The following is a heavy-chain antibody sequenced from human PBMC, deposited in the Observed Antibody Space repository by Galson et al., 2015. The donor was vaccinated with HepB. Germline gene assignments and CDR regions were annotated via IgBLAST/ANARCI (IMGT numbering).Heavy chain of an antibody. Sequence: SLRLSCAASGFSFSNAWMSWVRQAPGKGLEWVGRMKSKTDGGTEDYAAPVKGRFTISRDDSKNTLYLQMNSLKTEDTAVYYCTGRITIFGVVIINWGQGTLVTVSS. D-gene: IGHD3-3*01. J-gene: IGHJ4*02. CDR1: GFSFSNAW. V-gene: IGHV3-15*01. CDR2: MKSKTDGGTE. CDR3: TGRITIFGVVIIN.